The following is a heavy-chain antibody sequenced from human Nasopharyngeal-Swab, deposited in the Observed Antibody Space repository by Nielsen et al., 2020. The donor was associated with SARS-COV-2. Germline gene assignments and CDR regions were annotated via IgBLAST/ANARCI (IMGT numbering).Heavy chain of an antibody. D-gene: IGHD6-6*01. CDR1: GFTFSSYG. V-gene: IGHV3-30*03. CDR3: ATSAARGYFQH. J-gene: IGHJ1*01. Sequence: GESLKISCAASGFTFSSYGMHWVRQAPGKGLEWVAVISYDGSNKYYADSVKGRFTISRDNSKNTLYLQMNSLRAEDTALYYCATSAARGYFQHWGQGTLVTVSS. CDR2: ISYDGSNK.